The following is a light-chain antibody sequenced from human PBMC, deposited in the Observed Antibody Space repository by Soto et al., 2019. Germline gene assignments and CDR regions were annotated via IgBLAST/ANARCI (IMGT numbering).Light chain of an antibody. Sequence: DIVMTQSPLSLPVTPGEPASISCRSSQSLLHSNGYNYLDWYLQKPGQSPQLLIYLGSNRSSGVPDRFSGSGSATDFTLKISRVEAEDVGVYYCMQSIQLLTFGGGTRLEIK. V-gene: IGKV2-28*01. CDR2: LGS. CDR1: QSLLHSNGYNY. J-gene: IGKJ5*01. CDR3: MQSIQLLT.